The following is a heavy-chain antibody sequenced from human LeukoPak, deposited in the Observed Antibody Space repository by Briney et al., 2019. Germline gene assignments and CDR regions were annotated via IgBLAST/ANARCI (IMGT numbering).Heavy chain of an antibody. Sequence: GGSLRLSCAASGFTFSSYSMNWVRQAPGKGLEWVSYISSSSTIYYADSVKGRFTISRDNAKNSLYLQMNSLRAEDTAVYYCARSPHSSSWRFFDYWGQGTLVTVSS. V-gene: IGHV3-48*01. CDR2: ISSSSTI. CDR3: ARSPHSSSWRFFDY. J-gene: IGHJ4*02. CDR1: GFTFSSYS. D-gene: IGHD6-13*01.